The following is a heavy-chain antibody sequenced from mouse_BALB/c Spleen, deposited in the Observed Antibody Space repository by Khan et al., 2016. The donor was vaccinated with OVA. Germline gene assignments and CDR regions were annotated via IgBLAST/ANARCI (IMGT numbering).Heavy chain of an antibody. Sequence: EVELVESGGGLVQPGGSRKLSCAASGFTFSDYGMAWVRQAPGKGPEWVAFISDLAYTIYYADTVTGRFTISREDAKNPLYLEMSSLRSEDTAIYCCARGGGTAPFAYWGLGTLVTVSA. J-gene: IGHJ3*01. V-gene: IGHV5-15*02. D-gene: IGHD1-2*01. CDR3: ARGGGTAPFAY. CDR1: GFTFSDYG. CDR2: ISDLAYTI.